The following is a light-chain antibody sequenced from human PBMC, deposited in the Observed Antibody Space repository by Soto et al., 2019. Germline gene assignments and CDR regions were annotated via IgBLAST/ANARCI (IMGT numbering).Light chain of an antibody. CDR1: SSDVGGYNY. V-gene: IGLV2-8*01. Sequence: QSVLTQPPYASGSPGHSVAISCTGTSSDVGGYNYVSWYQQHPGKAPKLMIYEVNKRPSGVPDRFSGSKSGNTASLTVSGLQAEDEADYYCSSYAGSSNVFGTGNKVNVL. J-gene: IGLJ1*01. CDR3: SSYAGSSNV. CDR2: EVN.